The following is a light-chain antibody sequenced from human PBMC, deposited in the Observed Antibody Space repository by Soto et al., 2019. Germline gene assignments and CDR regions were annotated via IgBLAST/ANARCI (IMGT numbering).Light chain of an antibody. V-gene: IGLV2-14*01. Sequence: QSALTQPASVSVSPGQSIAISCTGTSSDIGGYSYVSWYQQHPGKAPKLLIYDVSHRPSGVSDRFSGSKSVNTASLSISGLQAEDEADYYCSSYTSSSTYVFGTGTKLTGL. CDR2: DVS. CDR1: SSDIGGYSY. J-gene: IGLJ1*01. CDR3: SSYTSSSTYV.